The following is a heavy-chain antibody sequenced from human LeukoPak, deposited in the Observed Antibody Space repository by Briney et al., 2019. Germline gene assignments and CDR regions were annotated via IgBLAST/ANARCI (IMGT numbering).Heavy chain of an antibody. CDR1: GYTFTSYG. CDR3: AVRIAVADFDY. V-gene: IGHV1-69*13. Sequence: ASVKVSCKASGYTFTSYGISWVRQAPGQGLEWMGGIIPIFGTANYAQKFQGRVTITADESTSTAYMELSSLRSEDTAVYYCAVRIAVADFDYWGQGTLVTVSS. D-gene: IGHD6-19*01. CDR2: IIPIFGTA. J-gene: IGHJ4*02.